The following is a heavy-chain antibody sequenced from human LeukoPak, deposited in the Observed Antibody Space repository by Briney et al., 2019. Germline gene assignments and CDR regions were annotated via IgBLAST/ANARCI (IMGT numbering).Heavy chain of an antibody. J-gene: IGHJ4*02. CDR3: ARDGIMITFGGVIVDFDY. D-gene: IGHD3-16*02. CDR2: INPNSGGT. CDR1: GYTFTGYY. Sequence: ASVKVSCKASGYTFTGYYMHWVRQATGQGLEWMGWINPNSGGTNYAQKFQGRVTMTRDTSISTAYMELSRLRSDDTAVYYCARDGIMITFGGVIVDFDYWGQGTLVTVSS. V-gene: IGHV1-2*02.